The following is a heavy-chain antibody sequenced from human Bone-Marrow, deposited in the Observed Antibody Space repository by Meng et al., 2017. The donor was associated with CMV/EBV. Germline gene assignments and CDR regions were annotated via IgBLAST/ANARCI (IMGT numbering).Heavy chain of an antibody. CDR3: AKVIELPAVFAFDI. CDR2: IRYDGSNK. CDR1: GFTFSSYG. Sequence: GESLKISCAASGFTFSSYGMHWVRQAPGKGLEWVAFIRYDGSNKYYADSVKGRFTISRDNSKNTLYLQMNSLRAEDTAVYYCAKVIELPAVFAFDIWGQGTMVTVSS. V-gene: IGHV3-30*02. D-gene: IGHD1-26*01. J-gene: IGHJ3*02.